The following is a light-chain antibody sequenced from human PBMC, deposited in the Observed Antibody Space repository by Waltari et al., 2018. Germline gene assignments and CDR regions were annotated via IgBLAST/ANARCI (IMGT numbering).Light chain of an antibody. V-gene: IGLV3-25*03. CDR3: QTTDSSGIYS. CDR1: ALPKRY. J-gene: IGLJ2*01. Sequence: SYALTQPPSVSVSPGQTATIPCSGDALPKRYVYWYQQRPGRAPVLVIYKDTERPSGIPERFSGSSSGTTVSLTLSGVQAEDEADYYCQTTDSSGIYSFGGGTKLTVL. CDR2: KDT.